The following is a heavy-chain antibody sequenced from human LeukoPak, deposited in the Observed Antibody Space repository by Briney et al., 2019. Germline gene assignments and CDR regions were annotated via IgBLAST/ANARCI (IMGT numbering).Heavy chain of an antibody. D-gene: IGHD3-16*01. J-gene: IGHJ4*02. V-gene: IGHV3-11*01. Sequence: PRGSLRLSCAAPGFTFCAYYMSWVRQAPGEGLEWISYITTSGSSTKYADSVKGRFTISRDNAKNSVVLQMNSLRAEHTAVYYCARERRGSYYAFESWGQGTLVSVSS. CDR1: GFTFCAYY. CDR2: ITTSGSST. CDR3: ARERRGSYYAFES.